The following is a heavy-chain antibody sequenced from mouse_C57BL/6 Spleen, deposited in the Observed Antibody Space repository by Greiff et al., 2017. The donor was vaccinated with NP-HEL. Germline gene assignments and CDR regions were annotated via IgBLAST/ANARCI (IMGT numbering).Heavy chain of an antibody. CDR2: ISDGGIYP. D-gene: IGHD2-1*01. J-gene: IGHJ3*01. CDR1: GFTFSSYA. Sequence: EVPLVESGGGLLKPGGSLKLSCAASGFTFSSYAMSWVRQTPAKKLECVPTISDGGIYPYSPAPVKGRFTISRDNAKNNLYLQMSHLKSEDTAMYYCAREGGVYYGNLAWFAYWGQGTLVTVSA. V-gene: IGHV5-4*01. CDR3: AREGGVYYGNLAWFAY.